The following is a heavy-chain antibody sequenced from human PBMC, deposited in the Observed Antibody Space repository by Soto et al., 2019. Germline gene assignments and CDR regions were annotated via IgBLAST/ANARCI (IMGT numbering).Heavy chain of an antibody. D-gene: IGHD3-22*01. CDR3: ARVSDYDSSGYYYPSYWYFDL. CDR1: GGTFSTYT. V-gene: IGHV1-69*13. CDR2: IIPIFGTA. Sequence: ASVKVSCKSSGGTFSTYTLAWVRQAPGQGLEWVGGIIPIFGTANYAQKFQGRVTITADESTSTAYMELSSLRSEDTAVYYCARVSDYDSSGYYYPSYWYFDLWGRGTLVTVSS. J-gene: IGHJ2*01.